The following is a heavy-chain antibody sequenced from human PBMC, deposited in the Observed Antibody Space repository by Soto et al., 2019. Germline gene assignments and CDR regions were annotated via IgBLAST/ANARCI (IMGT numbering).Heavy chain of an antibody. CDR1: GYSFTSYW. J-gene: IGHJ6*02. D-gene: IGHD1-26*01. Sequence: GESLKISCKGSGYSFTSYWISWVRQMPGKGLEWMGRIDPSDSYTNYSPSFQGHVTISADKSISTAYLQWSSLKASDTAMYYCARLDSGTYPYYYGMDVWGQGTPVTVS. CDR3: ARLDSGTYPYYYGMDV. V-gene: IGHV5-10-1*01. CDR2: IDPSDSYT.